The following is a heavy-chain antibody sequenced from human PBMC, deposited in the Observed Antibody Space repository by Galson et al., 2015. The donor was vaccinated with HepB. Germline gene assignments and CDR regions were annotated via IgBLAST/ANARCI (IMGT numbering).Heavy chain of an antibody. V-gene: IGHV3-48*01. D-gene: IGHD5-12*01. CDR3: AGGRYIGHDRPFDY. CDR2: IGRGSRNI. J-gene: IGHJ4*02. Sequence: SLRLACAASGFTFSSYGMNWVRPAPGKGLEWVSYIGRGSRNIYYADSVKGRFTISRDNAKNSLYLQLNNLRAEDTAVYPCAGGRYIGHDRPFDYWGLGTLVTVSS. CDR1: GFTFSSYG.